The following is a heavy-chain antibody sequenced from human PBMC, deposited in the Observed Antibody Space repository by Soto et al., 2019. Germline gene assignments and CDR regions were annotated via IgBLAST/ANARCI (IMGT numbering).Heavy chain of an antibody. CDR1: GFTISSSA. D-gene: IGHD3-3*01. CDR3: SKITRY. CDR2: ISGDGKAT. J-gene: IGHJ4*02. Sequence: EVQVLESGGGLVQPWGSLRLSWAASGFTISSSAMTWVRQAPGKGLEWISSISGDGKATYYADSVKGRCTISRDSSKATLSLQMNGLRVEDTATYFCSKITRYWGRGTLVTVSS. V-gene: IGHV3-23*01.